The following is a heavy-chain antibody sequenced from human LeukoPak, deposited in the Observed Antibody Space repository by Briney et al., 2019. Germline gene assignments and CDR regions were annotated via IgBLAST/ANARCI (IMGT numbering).Heavy chain of an antibody. Sequence: ASVKVSCKTSGYPFTSYDIHWVRQAAGHGLEWMSWMTPNSEKRAYAQKFQGRVTMTTNTSIDTAYMELSSLTFDDTAVYYCARVTYSTSSISVDGFDIWGQGTMVTVSS. V-gene: IGHV1-8*01. J-gene: IGHJ3*02. CDR1: GYPFTSYD. CDR2: MTPNSEKR. D-gene: IGHD6-6*01. CDR3: ARVTYSTSSISVDGFDI.